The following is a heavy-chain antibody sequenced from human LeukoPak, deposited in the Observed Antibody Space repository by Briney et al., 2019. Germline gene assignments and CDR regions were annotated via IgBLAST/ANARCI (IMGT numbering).Heavy chain of an antibody. CDR3: ARSAYYYYGMDV. CDR2: IYYSGST. CDR1: GGSISSYY. V-gene: IGHV4-59*01. Sequence: PSETLSLTCTVSGGSISSYYWSWIRQPPGKGLEWIGYIYYSGSTNYNPSLKSRVTILVDTSKNQFSLKLSSVTAADTAVYYCARSAYYYYGMDVWGQGTTVTVSS. J-gene: IGHJ6*02.